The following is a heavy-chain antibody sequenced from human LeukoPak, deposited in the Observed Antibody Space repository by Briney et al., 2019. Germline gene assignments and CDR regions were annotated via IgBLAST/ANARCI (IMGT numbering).Heavy chain of an antibody. CDR3: ARDLFRGSTNYGMDV. CDR1: GYTFTGYY. V-gene: IGHV1-2*02. J-gene: IGHJ6*02. D-gene: IGHD3-10*01. Sequence: GASVKVSCKASGYTFTGYYMHWVRQAPGQGLEWMGWINPNSGGTNYAQKFQGRVTMTRDTSTSTAYMELSRLRSDDTAVYYCARDLFRGSTNYGMDVWGQGTTVTVSS. CDR2: INPNSGGT.